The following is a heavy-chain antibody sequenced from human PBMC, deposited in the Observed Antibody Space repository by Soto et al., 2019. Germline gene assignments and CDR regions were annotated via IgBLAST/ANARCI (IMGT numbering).Heavy chain of an antibody. V-gene: IGHV4-39*01. CDR1: GGSISSSSYY. J-gene: IGHJ4*02. D-gene: IGHD6-19*01. CDR3: ARHGYRSGWLDFEDY. CDR2: IYYSGST. Sequence: QLQLQESGPGLVKPSETLSLTCTVSGGSISSSSYYWGWIRQPPGKGLEWIGSIYYSGSTYYNPSLKSRVAISVDTSKNQFDLKLSSVTAADTAVYYCARHGYRSGWLDFEDYWGQGTMVTVSS.